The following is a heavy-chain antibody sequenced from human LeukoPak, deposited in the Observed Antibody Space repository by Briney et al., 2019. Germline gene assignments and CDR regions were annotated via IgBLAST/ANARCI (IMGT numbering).Heavy chain of an antibody. V-gene: IGHV3-20*04. J-gene: IGHJ4*02. D-gene: IGHD2-21*01. Sequence: GGSVRLFCAASGFTFDDYGMSWVRQAPGKGLEWISGINWIGGSTGYADSVNGRFTISRDNAKNSLYLQMNSLRAEDTALYYCARAHCGGDCYWSPFDYWGQGTLVTVSS. CDR2: INWIGGST. CDR1: GFTFDDYG. CDR3: ARAHCGGDCYWSPFDY.